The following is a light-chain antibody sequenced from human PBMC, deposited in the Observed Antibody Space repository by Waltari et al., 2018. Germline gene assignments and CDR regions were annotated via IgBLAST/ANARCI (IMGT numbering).Light chain of an antibody. CDR2: SNN. Sequence: QSVVTQPPSASGTPGQSVTISCSGTNSNIGRNYVYWYQQFPGMAPKLLLYSNNRRPSGVPDRFSGSKSGTSASLAINGLRSEDEAHYYCASWDDGLSGLIFGGGTEL. CDR1: NSNIGRNY. J-gene: IGLJ2*01. V-gene: IGLV1-47*02. CDR3: ASWDDGLSGLI.